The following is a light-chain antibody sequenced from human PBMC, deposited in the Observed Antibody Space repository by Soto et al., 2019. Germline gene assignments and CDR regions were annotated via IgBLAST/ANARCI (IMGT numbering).Light chain of an antibody. J-gene: IGKJ1*01. CDR3: QQYNNWPRT. Sequence: EIMMTQSPATLSVSPGERATLSCRASQSVSANLAWYQQRPGQAPRLLIYGASFRATGISARFGGSGSGTEFTLTISSLQSEDFAVYYCQQYNNWPRTFGQGTKVEIK. CDR1: QSVSAN. V-gene: IGKV3-15*01. CDR2: GAS.